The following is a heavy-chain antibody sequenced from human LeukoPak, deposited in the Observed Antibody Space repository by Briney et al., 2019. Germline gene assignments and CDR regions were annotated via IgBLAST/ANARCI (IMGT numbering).Heavy chain of an antibody. V-gene: IGHV4-34*01. CDR3: ARDTYSSGFDY. CDR2: INHSGST. D-gene: IGHD6-19*01. J-gene: IGHJ4*02. Sequence: SETLSLTCAVYGGSFSGYYWSWIRQPPGKGLEWIGEINHSGSTNYNPSLKSRVTISVDTSKNQFSLKLSSVTAADTAAYYCARDTYSSGFDYWGQGTLVTVSS. CDR1: GGSFSGYY.